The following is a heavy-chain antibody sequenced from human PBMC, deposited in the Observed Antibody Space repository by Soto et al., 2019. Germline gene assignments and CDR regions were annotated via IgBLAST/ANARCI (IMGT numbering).Heavy chain of an antibody. J-gene: IGHJ6*02. CDR2: ISAYNGNT. Sequence: QVQLVQSGGEVKKPGASVKVSCKTSSYSFTTYGISWVRQAPGQGLEWMGWISAYNGNTNYAQKFQDRVTMTTDTSTSTAYMELRSLRSDDTAVYYCAREGPAPYYYYGMDVWGQGSTVTVSS. V-gene: IGHV1-18*01. CDR3: AREGPAPYYYYGMDV. CDR1: SYSFTTYG.